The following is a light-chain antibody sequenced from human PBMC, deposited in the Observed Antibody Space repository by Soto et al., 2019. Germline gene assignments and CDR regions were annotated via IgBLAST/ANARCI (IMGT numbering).Light chain of an antibody. CDR3: QQYNNWPRT. CDR1: QSVSSN. Sequence: EIVMTQSPATLSGSPGERATLSCRASQSVSSNLAWYQQKPGQAPRLLIYGASTRATGITARFSANGSGTEFTLTISSLQSEDFAVYYCQQYNNWPRTFGQGTKVDIK. CDR2: GAS. V-gene: IGKV3-15*01. J-gene: IGKJ1*01.